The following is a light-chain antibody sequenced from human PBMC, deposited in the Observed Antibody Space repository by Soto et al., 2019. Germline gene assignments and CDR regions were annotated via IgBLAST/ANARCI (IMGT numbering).Light chain of an antibody. Sequence: DIQMTQSPSSLSASIGDNVTMTRQASQDITNYLNWYQQKAGKPPKLLIFDAFSLEEGVPSRFSGSGSGTDFTLSITSLRPEDLGTYYCQQAASLPQTFGPGTTVDVK. CDR2: DAF. J-gene: IGKJ3*01. CDR3: QQAASLPQT. V-gene: IGKV1-33*01. CDR1: QDITNY.